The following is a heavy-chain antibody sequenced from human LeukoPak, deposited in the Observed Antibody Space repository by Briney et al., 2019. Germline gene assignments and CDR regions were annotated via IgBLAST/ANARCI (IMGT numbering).Heavy chain of an antibody. D-gene: IGHD3-22*01. CDR3: ARELSHSSGYYDY. J-gene: IGHJ4*02. CDR1: GGSISSYY. Sequence: SETLSLTCTVSGGSISSYYWSWIRQPPGKGPEWIGYIYYSGSTNYNPSLKSRVTISVDTSKNQFSLKLSSVTAADTAVYYCARELSHSSGYYDYWGQGTLVTVSS. V-gene: IGHV4-59*01. CDR2: IYYSGST.